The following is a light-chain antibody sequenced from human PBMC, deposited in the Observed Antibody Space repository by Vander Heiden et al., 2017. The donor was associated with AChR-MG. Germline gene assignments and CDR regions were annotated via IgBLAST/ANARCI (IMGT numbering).Light chain of an antibody. V-gene: IGKV3-11*01. Sequence: EIVLTPSPSTLSRSPAEPASPSCRASYSVSNSFAWYHQKPRQAPRLLIYDASNRATCIPARFSGSGSGTDFTLTISSLEPEDVAGDYCQQRSKWPPSTFGQGTRLEIK. CDR2: DAS. CDR1: YSVSNS. CDR3: QQRSKWPPST. J-gene: IGKJ5*01.